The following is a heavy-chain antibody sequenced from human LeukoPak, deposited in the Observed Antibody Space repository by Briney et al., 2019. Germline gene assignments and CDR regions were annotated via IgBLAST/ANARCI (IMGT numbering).Heavy chain of an antibody. CDR1: GFTFGDYA. CDR3: ARQNNYIAAAFDY. J-gene: IGHJ4*02. Sequence: LRLSCTASGFTFGDYAMSWIRQHPGKGLEWIGYIYYSGSTYYNPSLKSRVTISVDTSKNQFSLKLSSVTAADTAVYYCARQNNYIAAAFDYWGQGTLVTVSS. CDR2: IYYSGST. V-gene: IGHV4-31*02. D-gene: IGHD6-13*01.